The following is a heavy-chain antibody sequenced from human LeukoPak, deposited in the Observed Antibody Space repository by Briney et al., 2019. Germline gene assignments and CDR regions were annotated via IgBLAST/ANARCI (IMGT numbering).Heavy chain of an antibody. CDR3: AREGAPINREKVGTHFDH. CDR1: GYTFTNSY. CDR2: IKPSDGIT. J-gene: IGHJ4*02. Sequence: ASVKVSCRASGYTFTNSYIQWVRQAPGQGLEWMGLIKPSDGITGYAQKFQGRVTMTRDMSTSTVYMELSSLRSDDTAVYYCAREGAPINREKVGTHFDHWGQGTLVTVSS. D-gene: IGHD1-1*01. V-gene: IGHV1-46*01.